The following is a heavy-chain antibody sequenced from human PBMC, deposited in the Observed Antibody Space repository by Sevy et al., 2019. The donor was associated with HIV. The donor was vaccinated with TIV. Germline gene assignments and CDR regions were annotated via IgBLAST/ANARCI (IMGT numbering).Heavy chain of an antibody. CDR3: AKEIGSSRGDLYYYGMDV. CDR2: VSYDGSDK. V-gene: IGHV3-30*18. J-gene: IGHJ6*02. CDR1: GFILTTYG. D-gene: IGHD3-10*01. Sequence: GGSLRLSCAASGFILTTYGMHWVRQAPGKGLEWVAIVSYDGSDKFYAHSVKGRFTISRDNSKNTLYLQMNSLRTEDTAVYYCAKEIGSSRGDLYYYGMDVWGQGTTVTVSS.